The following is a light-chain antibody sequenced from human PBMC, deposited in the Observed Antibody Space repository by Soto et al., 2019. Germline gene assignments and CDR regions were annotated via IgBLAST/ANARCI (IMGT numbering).Light chain of an antibody. V-gene: IGLV1-44*01. CDR2: STD. CDR3: ATWDDSLNGWV. CDR1: NIGSRS. Sequence: QSVLTQPPSASATPGQRVTMSCSGSNIGSRSVYWYQHLPGTAPQLLIYSTDLRPSGVPDRFSGSKSGTSASLAISGLQSEDEANYYCATWDDSLNGWVFGRGTKVTVL. J-gene: IGLJ3*02.